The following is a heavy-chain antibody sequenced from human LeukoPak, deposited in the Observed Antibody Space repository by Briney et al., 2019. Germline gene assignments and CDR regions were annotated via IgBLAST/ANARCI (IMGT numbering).Heavy chain of an antibody. CDR2: INHRGST. CDR1: GGSFSGYY. J-gene: IGHJ4*02. V-gene: IGHV4-34*01. Sequence: PSETLSLTXAVYGGSFSGYYWSWIRQPPGKGLEWIGGINHRGSTNYNPSLKSRVTISVDTSKNQFSLKLSSVTAADTAVYYCASSILGYCSGGSCYPHYWGQGTLVTVSS. CDR3: ASSILGYCSGGSCYPHY. D-gene: IGHD2-15*01.